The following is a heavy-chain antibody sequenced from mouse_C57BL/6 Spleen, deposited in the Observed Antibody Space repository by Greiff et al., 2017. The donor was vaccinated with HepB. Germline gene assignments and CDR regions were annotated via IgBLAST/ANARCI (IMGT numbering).Heavy chain of an antibody. CDR1: GFTFSSYA. D-gene: IGHD1-1*01. CDR2: ISDGGSYT. J-gene: IGHJ3*01. CDR3: ARDGGSSYEAWFAY. V-gene: IGHV5-4*01. Sequence: EVQVVESGGGLVKPGGSLKLSCAASGFTFSSYAMSWVRQTPEKRLEWVATISDGGSYTYYPDNVKGRFTISRDNAKNNLYLQMSHLKSEDTAMYYCARDGGSSYEAWFAYWGQGTLVTVSA.